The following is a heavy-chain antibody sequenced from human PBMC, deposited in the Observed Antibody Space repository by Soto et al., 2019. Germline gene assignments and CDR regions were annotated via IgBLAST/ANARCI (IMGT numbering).Heavy chain of an antibody. V-gene: IGHV1-69*12. J-gene: IGHJ6*02. CDR3: ARARVALISPGYYYYAMDA. CDR2: ITPMFGTA. D-gene: IGHD3-22*01. Sequence: QVQLVQSGAEVKKPGSSVKVSCKASGGTFSSYVISWVRQAPGQGLEWMGGITPMFGTANYAQKFQGRVTITADEYTRTAYMELSSLRSENTAVYYCARARVALISPGYYYYAMDAWVQGTAVTAFS. CDR1: GGTFSSYV.